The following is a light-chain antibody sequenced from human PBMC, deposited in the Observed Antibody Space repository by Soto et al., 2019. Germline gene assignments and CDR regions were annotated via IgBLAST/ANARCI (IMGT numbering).Light chain of an antibody. CDR2: AAS. CDR3: QQARSFPLT. CDR1: QTVTSY. Sequence: IQLTRSPSSRSASAGDSLTLTCRASQTVTSYLNWYQQKQGKAPKLLIYAASTLHSGVPSRFSGSGSGKEFTITIISLQHDDTVTYYSQQARSFPLTFGGGTMVDIK. J-gene: IGKJ4*01. V-gene: IGKV1-39*01.